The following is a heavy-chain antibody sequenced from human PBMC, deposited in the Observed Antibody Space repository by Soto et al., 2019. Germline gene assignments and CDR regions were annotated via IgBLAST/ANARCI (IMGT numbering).Heavy chain of an antibody. CDR1: GGSISSSSYY. CDR2: IYYSGST. Sequence: QLQLQESGPGLVKPSETLSLTCTVSGGSISSSSYYWGWIRQPPGKGLEWIGSIYYSGSTYYNPSLKSRVTISVDTSKNQFSLKLSSVTAADTAVYYCARSLYGDHTADWGQGTLVTVSS. V-gene: IGHV4-39*01. J-gene: IGHJ4*02. D-gene: IGHD4-17*01. CDR3: ARSLYGDHTAD.